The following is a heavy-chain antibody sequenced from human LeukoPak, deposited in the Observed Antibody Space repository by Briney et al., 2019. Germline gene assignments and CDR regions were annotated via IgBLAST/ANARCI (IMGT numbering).Heavy chain of an antibody. V-gene: IGHV1-69*06. D-gene: IGHD6-19*01. CDR1: GGTFSSYA. CDR3: ARAWPPQWLANHWFDP. J-gene: IGHJ5*02. CDR2: IIPIFGTA. Sequence: GASVKVSCKASGGTFSSYAISWVRQAPGQGLEWMGGIIPIFGTANYAQKFQGRVTITADKSTSTAYMELRSLRSDDTAVYYCARAWPPQWLANHWFDPWGQGTLVTVSS.